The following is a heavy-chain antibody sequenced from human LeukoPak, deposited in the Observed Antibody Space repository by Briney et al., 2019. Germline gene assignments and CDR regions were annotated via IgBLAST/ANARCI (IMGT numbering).Heavy chain of an antibody. CDR3: ARVQSAYCSSSSCYGGYFDY. CDR2: INAGNGNT. V-gene: IGHV1-3*01. Sequence: ASVKVSCKASGYTFTSYAMHWVRQAPGQRPEWMGWINAGNGNTKYSQKFQGRVTITRDTSASTAYMELSSLGPEDAAVYYCARVQSAYCSSSSCYGGYFDYWGQGTLVTVSS. CDR1: GYTFTSYA. D-gene: IGHD2-2*01. J-gene: IGHJ4*02.